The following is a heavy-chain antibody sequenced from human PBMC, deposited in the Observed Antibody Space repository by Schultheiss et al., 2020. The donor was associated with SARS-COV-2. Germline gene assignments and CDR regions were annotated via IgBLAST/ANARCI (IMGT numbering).Heavy chain of an antibody. J-gene: IGHJ5*02. V-gene: IGHV3-23*01. Sequence: GGSLRLSCAASGFTFSSNAMGWVRQAPGKGLEWVSDISGSSGNIYYADSVKGRFTISRDNSKNTLFLQMDSLRAEDTAVYYCAKGMDTAMVFDPWGQGTLVTVSS. CDR1: GFTFSSNA. D-gene: IGHD5-18*01. CDR3: AKGMDTAMVFDP. CDR2: ISGSSGNI.